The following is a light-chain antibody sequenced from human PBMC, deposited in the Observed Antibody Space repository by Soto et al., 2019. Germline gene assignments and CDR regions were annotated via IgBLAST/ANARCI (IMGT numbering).Light chain of an antibody. CDR3: QQYGSSGT. V-gene: IGKV3-20*01. CDR2: GAS. Sequence: DIVMTQSPATLSVSLGDRATLSCRASQSVSNNYLAWYQQKPGQAPRLLIYGASNRATGIPDRFSGSGSGTDFTLTISRLEPEDFAVYYCQQYGSSGTFGQGTKVDIK. CDR1: QSVSNNY. J-gene: IGKJ1*01.